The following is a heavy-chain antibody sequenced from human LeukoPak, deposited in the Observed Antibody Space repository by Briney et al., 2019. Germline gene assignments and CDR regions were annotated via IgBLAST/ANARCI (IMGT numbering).Heavy chain of an antibody. D-gene: IGHD3-10*01. CDR2: ISYDGSNK. CDR1: GFTFSSYA. V-gene: IGHV3-30-3*01. CDR3: AREADYYGSGSSSTSYAFDI. Sequence: GGSLRLSCAASGFTFSSYAMHWVRQAPGKGLEWVAVISYDGSNKYYADSVKGRFTISRDNSKNTLYLQMNSLRAEDTAVYYCAREADYYGSGSSSTSYAFDIWGQGTMVTVSS. J-gene: IGHJ3*02.